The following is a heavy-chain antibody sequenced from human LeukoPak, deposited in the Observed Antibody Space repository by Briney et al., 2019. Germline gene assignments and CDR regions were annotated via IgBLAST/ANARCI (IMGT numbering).Heavy chain of an antibody. CDR3: VKDLSGRYSFDY. D-gene: IGHD1-26*01. CDR2: ISYDGSNK. Sequence: PGGSLRLSCAASGFTFSSYGMHWVRQAPGKGLEWVAVISYDGSNKYYADSVKGRFTISRDNSKNTLYLQMSSLRVEDMGVYHCVKDLSGRYSFDYWGLGTLVTVSS. V-gene: IGHV3-30*18. CDR1: GFTFSSYG. J-gene: IGHJ4*02.